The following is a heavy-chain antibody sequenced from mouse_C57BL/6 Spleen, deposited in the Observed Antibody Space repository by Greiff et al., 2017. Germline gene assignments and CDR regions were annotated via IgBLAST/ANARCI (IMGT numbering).Heavy chain of an antibody. D-gene: IGHD1-1*01. V-gene: IGHV1-26*01. CDR3: ARKLYYYGSSYGYFDV. CDR2: INPNNGGT. Sequence: VQLQQSGPELVKPGASVKISCKASGYTFTDYYMNWVKQSHGKSLEWIGDINPNNGGTSYNQKFKGKATLTVDKSSSTAYMELRSLTSEDSAVYYCARKLYYYGSSYGYFDVWGTGTTVTVSS. CDR1: GYTFTDYY. J-gene: IGHJ1*03.